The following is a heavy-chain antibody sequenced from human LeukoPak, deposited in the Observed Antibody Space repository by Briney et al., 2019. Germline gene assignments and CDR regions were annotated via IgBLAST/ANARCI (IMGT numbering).Heavy chain of an antibody. Sequence: ASVKVSCKVSGYSLSELTMHWVRHAPGKGLEWMGGFDPGMAETIYAEKFQGRITMTEDTSTDTAYMELSSLRSEDTAVYYCARGGRSGYYPPGVDYWGQGTLVTVSS. D-gene: IGHD3-3*01. CDR1: GYSLSELT. J-gene: IGHJ4*02. V-gene: IGHV1-24*01. CDR3: ARGGRSGYYPPGVDY. CDR2: FDPGMAET.